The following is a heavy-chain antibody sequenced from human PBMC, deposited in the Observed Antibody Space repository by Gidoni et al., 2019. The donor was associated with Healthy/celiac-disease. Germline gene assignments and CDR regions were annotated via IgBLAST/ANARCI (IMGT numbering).Heavy chain of an antibody. CDR1: VDRVSSTRAA. CDR3: ARDLEEAKTGDGSGYFDY. V-gene: IGHV6-1*01. CDR2: TYYRSKWYN. J-gene: IGHJ4*02. D-gene: IGHD7-27*01. Sequence: QVQLQPSGPGLVKPSPTLSLTCAISVDRVSSTRAAWNWIRQSPSRGLEWLGRTYYRSKWYNDYAGSVKSRITINPDTSKNQFSLQLNSVTPEDTAVYYCARDLEEAKTGDGSGYFDYWGQGTLVTVSS.